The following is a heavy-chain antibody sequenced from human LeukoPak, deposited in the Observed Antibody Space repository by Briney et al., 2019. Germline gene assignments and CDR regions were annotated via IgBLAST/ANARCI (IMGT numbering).Heavy chain of an antibody. D-gene: IGHD6-19*01. V-gene: IGHV3-7*01. CDR3: ARDGSSGWYGNDAFDI. CDR1: GFTFSSYW. CDR2: IKQDGSEK. J-gene: IGHJ3*02. Sequence: GGSLRLSCAASGFTFSSYWMSWVRQAPGKGLEWVANIKQDGSEKYYVDSVKGRFTISRDNAKSSLYLQMNSLRAEDTAVYYCARDGSSGWYGNDAFDIWGQGTMVTVSS.